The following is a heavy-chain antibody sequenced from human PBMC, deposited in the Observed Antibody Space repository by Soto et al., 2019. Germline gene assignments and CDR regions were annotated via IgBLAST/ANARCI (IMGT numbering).Heavy chain of an antibody. CDR1: GGSFSGYY. CDR3: ARGEYYYDSSGYYPTVSG. V-gene: IGHV4-34*01. Sequence: LSLTCAVYGGSFSGYYWSWIRQPPGKGLEWIGEINHSGSTNYNPSLKSRVTISVDTSKNQFSLKLSSVTAADTAVYYCARGEYYYDSSGYYPTVSGWVPGTRVTV. D-gene: IGHD3-22*01. J-gene: IGHJ4*02. CDR2: INHSGST.